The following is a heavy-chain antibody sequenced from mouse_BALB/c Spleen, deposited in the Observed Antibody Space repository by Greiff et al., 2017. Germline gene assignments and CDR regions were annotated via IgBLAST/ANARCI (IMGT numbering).Heavy chain of an antibody. CDR3: ARTYGSRDYFDY. CDR1: GFNIKDTY. CDR2: IDPANGNT. Sequence: VQLQQSGAELVKPGASVKLSCTASGFNIKDTYMHWVKQRPEQGLEWIGRIDPANGNTKYDPKFQGKATITADTSSNTAYLQLSSLTSEDTAVYYWARTYGSRDYFDYWGQGTTLTVSS. J-gene: IGHJ2*01. D-gene: IGHD1-1*01. V-gene: IGHV14-3*02.